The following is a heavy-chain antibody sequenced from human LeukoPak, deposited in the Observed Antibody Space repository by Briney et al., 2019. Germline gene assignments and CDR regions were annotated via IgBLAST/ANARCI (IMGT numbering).Heavy chain of an antibody. V-gene: IGHV1-46*01. J-gene: IGHJ4*02. CDR3: ARVAWEGSYCGPDCYPFDY. CDR2: INPSGGST. D-gene: IGHD2-21*02. CDR1: GYTFSSYD. Sequence: ASVKVSCKASGYTFSSYDMHWVRQAPGQGLEWMGIINPSGGSTSYAQKFQGRVTMTRDTSTSTVYMELSSLRSEDTAVYYCARVAWEGSYCGPDCYPFDYSGQGTLVTVSS.